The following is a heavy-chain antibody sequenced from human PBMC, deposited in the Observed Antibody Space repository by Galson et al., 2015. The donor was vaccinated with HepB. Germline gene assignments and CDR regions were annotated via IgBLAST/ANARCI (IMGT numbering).Heavy chain of an antibody. CDR3: ARIWFGEDY. Sequence: SVKVSCKASGYTFDSYGISWVRQAPGQGLEWMGWISAHNGNTNYAQKFQDRVTMTIDTSTRTAYMELRSLRSDDTALYYCARIWFGEDYWGQGTLVTVSS. V-gene: IGHV1-18*01. CDR2: ISAHNGNT. J-gene: IGHJ4*02. CDR1: GYTFDSYG. D-gene: IGHD3-10*01.